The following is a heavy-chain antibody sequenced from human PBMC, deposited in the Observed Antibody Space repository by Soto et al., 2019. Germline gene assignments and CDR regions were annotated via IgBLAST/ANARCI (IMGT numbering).Heavy chain of an antibody. Sequence: ASVKVSCKASGYTFTGYYMHWVRQAPGQGLEWRGWINPKSGGTNYAQKFQGRVTMTRDTSISTAYMELSRLRSDDTAVYYCARDRQQQLHSGWYAQTALERYYYGMDVWGQGTTVTVSS. D-gene: IGHD6-19*01. V-gene: IGHV1-2*02. CDR1: GYTFTGYY. CDR2: INPKSGGT. CDR3: ARDRQQQLHSGWYAQTALERYYYGMDV. J-gene: IGHJ6*02.